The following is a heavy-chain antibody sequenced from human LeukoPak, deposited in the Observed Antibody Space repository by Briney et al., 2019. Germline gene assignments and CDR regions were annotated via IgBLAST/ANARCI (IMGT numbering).Heavy chain of an antibody. V-gene: IGHV3-23*01. Sequence: GGSLILSCAASGFTFSSYAMGWVRQAPGKGLEWVSSISGSDYTTYYADSEKGQNSISRDNSKNTLYLRMNSLRAEDSAVYFCAKHQLVGPCYFDYWDQGTLATVTS. D-gene: IGHD1-1*01. CDR2: ISGSDYTT. CDR3: AKHQLVGPCYFDY. CDR1: GFTFSSYA. J-gene: IGHJ4*02.